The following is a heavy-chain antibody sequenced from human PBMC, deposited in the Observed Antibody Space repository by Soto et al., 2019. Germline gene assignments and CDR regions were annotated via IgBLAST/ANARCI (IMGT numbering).Heavy chain of an antibody. D-gene: IGHD2-2*02. Sequence: ASVKVSCKASGDTRTDFSMHWVRQAPGQRPEWMGWLSVGNGDTKYSQKFQGRVTITRDTSARTAYMELSRLKSDDTAVYSCARSIYQLLYSPDAFDTWGQGTMVTVSS. CDR1: GDTRTDFS. CDR3: ARSIYQLLYSPDAFDT. J-gene: IGHJ3*02. V-gene: IGHV1-3*01. CDR2: LSVGNGDT.